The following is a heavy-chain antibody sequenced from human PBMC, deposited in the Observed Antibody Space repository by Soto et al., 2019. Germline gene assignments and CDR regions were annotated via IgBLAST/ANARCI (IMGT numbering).Heavy chain of an antibody. CDR1: DGSIISSQW. V-gene: IGHV4-4*02. D-gene: IGHD3-10*01. CDR3: ARRGQYYYGSGSHNYFDS. Sequence: QVQLQESGPGLVKPSGTLSLTCAVSDGSIISSQWWSWVRQSPLKGLEWIGEIHHSGSTNYNPSLKSRVTISVDKSKNQFSLRLSSVTAADTAIYYCARRGQYYYGSGSHNYFDSWGQGTLVTVSS. J-gene: IGHJ4*02. CDR2: IHHSGST.